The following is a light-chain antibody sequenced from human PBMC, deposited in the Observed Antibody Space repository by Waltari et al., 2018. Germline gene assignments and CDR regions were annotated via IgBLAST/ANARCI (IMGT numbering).Light chain of an antibody. CDR3: HHYYSPPYT. Sequence: DIVMTQSPDSLAVSLGERATINCKSSLSVFYSSNNKNYLAWYQQKPGQPPKLLIYWASTRGSGVPDRFSGSGSGTDFTLTISTLQAEDVAVYYCHHYYSPPYTFGQGTKLEI. CDR2: WAS. J-gene: IGKJ2*01. CDR1: LSVFYSSNNKNY. V-gene: IGKV4-1*01.